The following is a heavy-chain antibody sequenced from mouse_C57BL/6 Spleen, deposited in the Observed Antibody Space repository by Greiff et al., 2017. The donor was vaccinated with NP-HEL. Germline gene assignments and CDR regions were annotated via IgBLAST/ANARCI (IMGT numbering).Heavy chain of an antibody. V-gene: IGHV1-80*01. CDR2: IYPGDGAT. J-gene: IGHJ2*01. D-gene: IGHD3-3*01. CDR3: ARGAEYYFDY. Sequence: VQLQQSGAELVKPGASVKISCKASGYAFSSYWMNWVKQRPGKGLEWIGQIYPGDGATNYNGKFKGKATLTADKSSSTAYMQLSSLASEDSAVYFCARGAEYYFDYWGQGTTLTVSS. CDR1: GYAFSSYW.